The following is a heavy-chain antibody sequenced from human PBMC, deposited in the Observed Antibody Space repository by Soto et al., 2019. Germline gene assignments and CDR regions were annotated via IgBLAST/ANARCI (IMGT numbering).Heavy chain of an antibody. CDR2: ISRDGTNK. CDR1: VFTFIRYA. J-gene: IGHJ4*02. D-gene: IGHD3-10*01. Sequence: PGGSLRLSCASSVFTFIRYAIHWVRQAPGKGLEWVAVISRDGTNKYYVDSVKGRFTISRDNSRNTLYLQMNSLRHEDAAVYYCARSRSGAVADSFDFWGQGTLVTVSS. V-gene: IGHV3-30*04. CDR3: ARSRSGAVADSFDF.